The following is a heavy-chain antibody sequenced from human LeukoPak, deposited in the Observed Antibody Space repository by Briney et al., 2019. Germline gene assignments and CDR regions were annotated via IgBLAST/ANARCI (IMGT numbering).Heavy chain of an antibody. V-gene: IGHV1-69*04. D-gene: IGHD4-17*01. CDR3: ATRGYRGYGAYEGLLW. J-gene: IGHJ4*02. CDR2: IIPILGIA. Sequence: GASVKVSCKASGYTFTSYAISWVRQAPGQGLEWMGRIIPILGIANYAQKFQGRVTITADKSTSTAYMELSSLRSEDTAVYYCATRGYRGYGAYEGLLWWGQGTLVTVSS. CDR1: GYTFTSYA.